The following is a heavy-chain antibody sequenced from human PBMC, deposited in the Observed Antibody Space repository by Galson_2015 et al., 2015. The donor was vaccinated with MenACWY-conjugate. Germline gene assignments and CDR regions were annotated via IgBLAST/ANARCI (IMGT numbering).Heavy chain of an antibody. J-gene: IGHJ4*02. CDR1: GYIFPSYG. CDR2: ISTYNGHT. CDR3: ARWGYCTSTSCSVGGAPLDY. D-gene: IGHD2-2*01. V-gene: IGHV1-18*01. Sequence: SVKVSCKASGYIFPSYGISWVRQAPGQGLEWMGWISTYNGHTNYAENLQGRVTMTTDTSTSTAYMELRSLKSDDTAMDYCARWGYCTSTSCSVGGAPLDYWGQGTLVTVSS.